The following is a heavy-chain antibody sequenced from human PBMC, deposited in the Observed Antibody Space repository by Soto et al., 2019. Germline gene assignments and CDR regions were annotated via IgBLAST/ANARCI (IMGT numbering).Heavy chain of an antibody. CDR3: SGGVGDAI. V-gene: IGHV3-7*04. Sequence: EDQLVESGGGLVHPGGSLRLTCAVSGFSFRSDWMNWVRQAPGKGLEWVAHTNQDGSEKYYLDSVKGRFTIFRDNAKNSLYLKMNGLRVEDTAVYYCSGGVGDAIWGQGTLVTVSS. D-gene: IGHD1-26*01. CDR1: GFSFRSDW. CDR2: TNQDGSEK. J-gene: IGHJ4*02.